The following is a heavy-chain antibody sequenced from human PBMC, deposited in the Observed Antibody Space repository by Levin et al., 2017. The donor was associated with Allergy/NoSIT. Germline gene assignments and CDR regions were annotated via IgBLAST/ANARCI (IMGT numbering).Heavy chain of an antibody. CDR3: ARHYYYGSGSYRPFDY. V-gene: IGHV4-39*01. Sequence: SSETLSLTCTVSGGSISSSSYYWGWIRQPPGKGLEWIGSFYYSGSTNYNPSLKSRVTISVDTSKNQFSLKLSSVTAADTAVYYCARHYYYGSGSYRPFDYWGQGTLVTVSS. D-gene: IGHD3-10*01. CDR1: GGSISSSSYY. CDR2: FYYSGST. J-gene: IGHJ4*02.